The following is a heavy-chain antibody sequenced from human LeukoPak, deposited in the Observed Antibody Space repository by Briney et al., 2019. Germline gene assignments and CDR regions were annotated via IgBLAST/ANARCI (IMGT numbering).Heavy chain of an antibody. J-gene: IGHJ4*02. D-gene: IGHD3-22*01. CDR2: IYYSGST. Sequence: SETLSLTCTVSGGSISNTSYYWGWIRQPPGKGLEWIGTIYYSGSTYYNPSLKSRVTISVATSRNQFSLKLTSVTAADTAVYYCARDRSSGYFGVDFWGQGTLVTVSP. V-gene: IGHV4-39*07. CDR3: ARDRSSGYFGVDF. CDR1: GGSISNTSYY.